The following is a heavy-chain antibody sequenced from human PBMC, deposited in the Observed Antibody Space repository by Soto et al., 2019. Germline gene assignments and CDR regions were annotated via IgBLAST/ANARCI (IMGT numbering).Heavy chain of an antibody. V-gene: IGHV1-18*01. J-gene: IGHJ5*02. D-gene: IGHD4-17*01. CDR1: GYTFTNYG. Sequence: QVQLVQSGTEVKKPGASVKVSCKASGYTFTNYGISWVRQAPGQGLEWMGWISTYNGHTNYAQKLQDRVTMTTDTSTNTAYMELTGLRSDDTAVYYCARYHDCSDNVLTYWFDPWGQGTLVTFS. CDR2: ISTYNGHT. CDR3: ARYHDCSDNVLTYWFDP.